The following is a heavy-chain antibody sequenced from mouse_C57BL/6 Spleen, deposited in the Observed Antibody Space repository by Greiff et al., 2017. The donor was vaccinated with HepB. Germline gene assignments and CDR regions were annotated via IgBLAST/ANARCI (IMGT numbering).Heavy chain of an antibody. V-gene: IGHV3-6*01. J-gene: IGHJ2*01. CDR2: ISYDGSN. CDR3: ATLLRSLDY. Sequence: ESGPGLVKPSQSLSLTCSVTGYSITSGYYWNWIRQFPGNKLEWMGYISYDGSNNYNPSLKNRISITRDTSKNQFFLKLNSVTTEDTATYYCATLLRSLDYWGQGTTLTVSS. CDR1: GYSITSGYY. D-gene: IGHD1-1*01.